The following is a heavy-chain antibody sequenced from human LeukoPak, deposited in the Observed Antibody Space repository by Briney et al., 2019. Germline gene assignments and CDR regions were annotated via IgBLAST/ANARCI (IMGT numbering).Heavy chain of an antibody. V-gene: IGHV3-48*01. J-gene: IGHJ4*02. CDR3: ARGIGTGRQPFDY. CDR2: ISSVSSTI. Sequence: GGSPRLSCAASGFTFSSYSMNWVRQAPGKGLEWVSYISSVSSTIYYADSVKGRFTISRDNAKNSLYLQMNSLRAEDTAVYYCARGIGTGRQPFDYWGQGTLVTVSS. D-gene: IGHD1-1*01. CDR1: GFTFSSYS.